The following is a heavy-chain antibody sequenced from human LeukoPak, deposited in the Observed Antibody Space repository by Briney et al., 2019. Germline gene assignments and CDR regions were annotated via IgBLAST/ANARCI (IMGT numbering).Heavy chain of an antibody. D-gene: IGHD3-3*01. J-gene: IGHJ3*01. CDR1: GGSVSRNW. Sequence: SGTLSLTCAVSGGSVSRNWWSWVRQPPGKGLKWIGEIHHSGGTNYNPSLKSRVTMSLDKSNNQFSLKLSSVTAADTAVYYCAKDLLGWSSPRWGQGTMVTVSS. CDR2: IHHSGGT. V-gene: IGHV4-4*02. CDR3: AKDLLGWSSPR.